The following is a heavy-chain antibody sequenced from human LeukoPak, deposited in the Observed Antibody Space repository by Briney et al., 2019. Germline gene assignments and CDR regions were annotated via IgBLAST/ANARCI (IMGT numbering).Heavy chain of an antibody. CDR2: INHSGST. Sequence: SETLSLTCAVYGGSFSGYYWSWIRQPPGKGLEWIGEINHSGSTYYNPSLKSRVTISVDRSKNQFSLKLSSVTAADTAVYYCARQEKTPSSTMQHYGMDVWGQGTTVTVSS. V-gene: IGHV4-34*01. J-gene: IGHJ6*02. CDR1: GGSFSGYY. D-gene: IGHD2-2*01. CDR3: ARQEKTPSSTMQHYGMDV.